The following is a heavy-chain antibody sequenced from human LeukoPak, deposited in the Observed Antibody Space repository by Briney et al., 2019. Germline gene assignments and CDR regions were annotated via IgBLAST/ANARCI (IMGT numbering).Heavy chain of an antibody. D-gene: IGHD3-22*01. CDR1: GFIFSSCG. Sequence: GGSLRLSCAASGFIFSSCGMHWVRQAPGKGLERGAVIWYDGSNKYYADSVKGRFTISRDNSKNTLYLQMNSLGAEDTAVYYCAREYPPRYYYDSSGYLDYWGQGTLVTVSS. CDR2: IWYDGSNK. V-gene: IGHV3-33*01. CDR3: AREYPPRYYYDSSGYLDY. J-gene: IGHJ4*02.